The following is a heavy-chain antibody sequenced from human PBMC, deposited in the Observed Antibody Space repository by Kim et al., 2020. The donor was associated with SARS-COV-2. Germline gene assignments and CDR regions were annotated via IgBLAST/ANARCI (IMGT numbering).Heavy chain of an antibody. CDR1: GFTFDDYA. J-gene: IGHJ6*01. V-gene: IGHV3-9*01. CDR2: LSWNSGNI. Sequence: GGSLRLSCAVSGFTFDDYAMHWVRRAPGKGLEWVSALSWNSGNICYADSVKGRFTISRDNAKNSLYLQMNSLRPEDTALYYCAKDATTVTSSGRMDVWGQGTTVTVSS. D-gene: IGHD4-17*01. CDR3: AKDATTVTSSGRMDV.